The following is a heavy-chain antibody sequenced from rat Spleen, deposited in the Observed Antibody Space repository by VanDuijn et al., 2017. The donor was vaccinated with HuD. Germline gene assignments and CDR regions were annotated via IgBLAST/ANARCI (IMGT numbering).Heavy chain of an antibody. CDR2: IWGDGST. CDR1: GFSLTSNS. Sequence: QVQLKESGPGLVQPSQTLSLTCTVSGFSLTSNSVHWVRQPPGKGLEWMGGIWGDGSTDYNSALKSRLSISRDTSKSQVFLKMNSLQTDDTAIYFCTRSLYYYDGSYVMDAWGQGASVTVSS. V-gene: IGHV2-1*01. CDR3: TRSLYYYDGSYVMDA. D-gene: IGHD1-12*03. J-gene: IGHJ4*01.